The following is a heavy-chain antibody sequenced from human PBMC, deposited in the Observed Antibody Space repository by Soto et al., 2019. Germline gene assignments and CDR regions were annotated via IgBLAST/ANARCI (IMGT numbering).Heavy chain of an antibody. D-gene: IGHD2-15*01. CDR2: ISSISNTI. CDR3: ARDRGCSGGICYRDLGY. CDR1: GFTFSTYS. V-gene: IGHV3-48*01. J-gene: IGHJ4*02. Sequence: EVQLVESGGGLVQPGGSLRLSCAASGFTFSTYSMSWVRQAPGKGLEWVSYISSISNTIYYADSVKGRFTISRDNAKNSRYLNMNSLGAEDTAVYYCARDRGCSGGICYRDLGYWGQGTLVTVSS.